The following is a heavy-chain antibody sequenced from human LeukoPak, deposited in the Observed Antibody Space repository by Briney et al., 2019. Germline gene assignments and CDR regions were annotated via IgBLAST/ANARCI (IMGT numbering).Heavy chain of an antibody. J-gene: IGHJ4*02. CDR2: INLNSGGT. CDR3: ARDFNYYDSSGPDY. CDR1: GYTFTASD. V-gene: IGHV1-2*02. Sequence: ASVKVSCKASGYTFTASDMLWVPRAPGHGLEWMEWINLNSGGTNYAQKFQGRVTMTRDTSISTAYMELSRLRSDDTAVYYCARDFNYYDSSGPDYWGQGTLVTVSP. D-gene: IGHD3-22*01.